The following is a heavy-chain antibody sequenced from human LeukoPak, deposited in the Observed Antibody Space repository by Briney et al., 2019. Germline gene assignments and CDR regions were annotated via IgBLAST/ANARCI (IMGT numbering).Heavy chain of an antibody. Sequence: GGSLRLSCSASGFTFSSYNMNWVRQAPGKGLEWVSFISSSSIYIYYADSVKGRFIISRDNAKNSLYLQMNSLRVEDTAVYYCARAGPTGTTLDPWGQGTLVTVSS. CDR2: ISSSSIYI. CDR1: GFTFSSYN. J-gene: IGHJ5*02. D-gene: IGHD1-1*01. CDR3: ARAGPTGTTLDP. V-gene: IGHV3-21*01.